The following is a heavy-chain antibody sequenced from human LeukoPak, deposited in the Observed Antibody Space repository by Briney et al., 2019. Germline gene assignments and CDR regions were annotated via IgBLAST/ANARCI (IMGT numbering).Heavy chain of an antibody. D-gene: IGHD3-16*01. J-gene: IGHJ6*03. CDR2: IKQDGSDK. CDR3: ARRGGYGANYHYYYYMDV. Sequence: GGSLRLSCAASGFTFSNYWMSWVRQAPGSGLEWLANIKQDGSDKYYVDSVKGRFTISRDNAKKSLYLQMNSLKAEDTAMYYCARRGGYGANYHYYYYMDVWGKGTTVTVSS. V-gene: IGHV3-7*01. CDR1: GFTFSNYW.